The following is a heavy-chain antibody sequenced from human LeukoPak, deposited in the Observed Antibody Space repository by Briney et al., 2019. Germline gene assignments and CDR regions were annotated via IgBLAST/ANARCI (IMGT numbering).Heavy chain of an antibody. CDR3: ARGGSSSSYYNDYGMDV. V-gene: IGHV1-2*02. J-gene: IGHJ6*02. D-gene: IGHD6-13*01. Sequence: ASVKVSCKASGNTFTGYYIHWVRQAPGQGLEWMGWINPNSGGTNSAQQFQGRVTMTRDTSISTAFMELSSLRPDDTAVYYCARGGSSSSYYNDYGMDVWGQGTTITVSS. CDR2: INPNSGGT. CDR1: GNTFTGYY.